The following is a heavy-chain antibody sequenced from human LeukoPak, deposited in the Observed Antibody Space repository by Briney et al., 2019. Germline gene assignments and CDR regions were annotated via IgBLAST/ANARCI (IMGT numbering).Heavy chain of an antibody. J-gene: IGHJ6*03. CDR2: MNPHSGNT. V-gene: IGHV1-8*01. CDR3: ARALSWTTESYYYMDV. CDR1: GYTFTSYD. Sequence: ASVKVSCKASGYTFTSYDINWERQATGQGLEWMGWMNPHSGNTGYAQKFQGRVTMTKNTSITTAYMELSSLRSEDTAVYYCARALSWTTESYYYMDVWGKGTTVTVSS. D-gene: IGHD3/OR15-3a*01.